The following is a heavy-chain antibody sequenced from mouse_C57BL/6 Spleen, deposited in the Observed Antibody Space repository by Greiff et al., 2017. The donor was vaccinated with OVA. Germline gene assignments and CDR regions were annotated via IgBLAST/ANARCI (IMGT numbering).Heavy chain of an antibody. Sequence: QVQLQQPGAELVRPGSSVKLSCKASGYTFTSYWMDWVKQRPGQGLEWIGNIYPSDSETHYNQKFKDKATLTVDKSSSTASMQLSSLTSVDSAVYYSARRYIEVCGAETTGTASS. CDR3: ARRYIEV. CDR2: IYPSDSET. J-gene: IGHJ1*01. CDR1: GYTFTSYW. V-gene: IGHV1-61*01.